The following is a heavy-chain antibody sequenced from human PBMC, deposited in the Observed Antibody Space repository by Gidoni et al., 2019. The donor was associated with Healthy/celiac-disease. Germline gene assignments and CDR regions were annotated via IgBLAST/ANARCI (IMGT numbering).Heavy chain of an antibody. J-gene: IGHJ4*02. CDR3: ARERGGDSASDY. Sequence: QLQLQESGSGLAKPSQSLSLTCAVAGGSISSGGYSWSWIRQPTGKGLEWIGYIYHSGSTYYNPSLKSRVTISVDRSKNQFSLKLSSVTAADTAVYYCARERGGDSASDYWGQGTLVTVSS. V-gene: IGHV4-30-2*01. CDR1: GGSISSGGYS. D-gene: IGHD2-21*02. CDR2: IYHSGST.